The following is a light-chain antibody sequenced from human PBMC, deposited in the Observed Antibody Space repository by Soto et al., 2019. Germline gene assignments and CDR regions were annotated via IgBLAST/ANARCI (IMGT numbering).Light chain of an antibody. V-gene: IGLV2-8*01. CDR3: SSYTSSSTWV. CDR1: SSDVGGYDY. J-gene: IGLJ3*02. Sequence: QSALTQPPSASGSPGQTVTISCTGTSSDVGGYDYVSWYQQHPGEAPKLIIYEVTKRPSGVPDRFSGSKSGNTASLTVSGLQAEDEADYHCSSYTSSSTWVFGGGTKLTVL. CDR2: EVT.